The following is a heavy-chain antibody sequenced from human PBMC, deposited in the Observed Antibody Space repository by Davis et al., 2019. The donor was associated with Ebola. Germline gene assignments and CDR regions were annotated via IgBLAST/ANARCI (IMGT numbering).Heavy chain of an antibody. Sequence: SETLSLTCAVYGGSFSGYYWSWIRQPPGKGLEWIGEINHSGRTNYNPSLKSRVTISVDTSKNQFSLKLSSVTAADTAVYYCARGNHGQWLVLVDRSFYYGMDVWGQGTTVTVSS. D-gene: IGHD6-19*01. V-gene: IGHV4-34*01. J-gene: IGHJ6*02. CDR2: INHSGRT. CDR1: GGSFSGYY. CDR3: ARGNHGQWLVLVDRSFYYGMDV.